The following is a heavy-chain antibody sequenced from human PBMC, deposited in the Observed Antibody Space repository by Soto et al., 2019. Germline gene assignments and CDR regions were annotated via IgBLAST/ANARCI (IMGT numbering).Heavy chain of an antibody. CDR1: GGSVTNSSYY. Sequence: PSETLSLTCTVSGGSVTNSSYYWGWIRQSPGKGLEWIGSVYYRGRSYSKSSVKSRVTISVDTSKNRFSLSSNSVTASDTAVYFRVSQRTTVPTQAYFDYWGPGALVTVSS. J-gene: IGHJ4*02. CDR2: VYYRGRS. CDR3: VSQRTTVPTQAYFDY. V-gene: IGHV4-39*01. D-gene: IGHD4-17*01.